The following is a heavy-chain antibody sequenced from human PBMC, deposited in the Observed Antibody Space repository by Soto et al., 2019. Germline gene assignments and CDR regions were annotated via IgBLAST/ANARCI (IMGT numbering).Heavy chain of an antibody. J-gene: IGHJ6*03. CDR1: GYTFTSYD. CDR3: ARVAKYCTNGVCYLNYYYYMDV. D-gene: IGHD2-8*01. V-gene: IGHV1-8*01. Sequence: QVQLVQSGAAVKKPGASVKVSCKASGYTFTSYDINWVRQATGHGLDWIGWMNPNSGNTGYAQKFQGRGTMTRNTCISTAYMELSSLRSEDTAVYYCARVAKYCTNGVCYLNYYYYMDVWGKGTTVTVSS. CDR2: MNPNSGNT.